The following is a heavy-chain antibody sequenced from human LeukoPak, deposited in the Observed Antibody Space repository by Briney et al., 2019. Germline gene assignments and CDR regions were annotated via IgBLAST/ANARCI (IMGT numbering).Heavy chain of an antibody. CDR2: IIPILGIA. D-gene: IGHD2-2*01. CDR3: ARVGIVVVPAAIGDYYGMDV. J-gene: IGHJ6*02. CDR1: GGTFSSYA. Sequence: GASVKVSCKASGGTFSSYAISWVRQAPGQGLEWMGRIIPILGIANYAQKLQGRVTMTTDTSTSTAYMELRSLRSDDTAVYYCARVGIVVVPAAIGDYYGMDVWGQGTTVTVSS. V-gene: IGHV1-69*04.